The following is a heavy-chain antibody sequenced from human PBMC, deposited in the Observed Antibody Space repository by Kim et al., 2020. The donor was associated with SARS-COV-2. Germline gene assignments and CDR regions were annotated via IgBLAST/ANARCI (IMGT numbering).Heavy chain of an antibody. D-gene: IGHD2-15*01. Sequence: TAYAASVKGRFTISRDDSKNTAYLQMNSLKTEDTAVYYCTRHRGSLMGDYWGQGTLVTVSS. J-gene: IGHJ4*02. V-gene: IGHV3-73*01. CDR3: TRHRGSLMGDY. CDR2: T.